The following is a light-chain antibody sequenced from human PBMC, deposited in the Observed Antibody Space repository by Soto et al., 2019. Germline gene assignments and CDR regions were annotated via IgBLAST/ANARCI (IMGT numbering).Light chain of an antibody. CDR2: GAS. Sequence: AIQMTQSPSSLSASVGDRVTITCRASQDIRKDLAWYQQKPGKAPQILIYGASTLQNGVASRFSGSGSATDFTLTISGLQPEDFATYYCQQYKSFMYTFGQGTKVDIK. CDR3: QQYKSFMYT. V-gene: IGKV1-6*01. CDR1: QDIRKD. J-gene: IGKJ2*01.